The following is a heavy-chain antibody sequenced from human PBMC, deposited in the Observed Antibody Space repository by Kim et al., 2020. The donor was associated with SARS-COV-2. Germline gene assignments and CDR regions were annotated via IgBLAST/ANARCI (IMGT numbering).Heavy chain of an antibody. Sequence: GGSLRLSCAASEFSFTSYGMHWVRQAPGKGLEWVALILCDGSSAYYADSVKGRFTISRDNSKNMLYLQMNNLRAEDTAVYYCGGSGEGFDASDVWGQGTT. CDR3: GGSGEGFDASDV. J-gene: IGHJ6*02. D-gene: IGHD6-25*01. CDR1: EFSFTSYG. V-gene: IGHV3-33*01. CDR2: ILCDGSSA.